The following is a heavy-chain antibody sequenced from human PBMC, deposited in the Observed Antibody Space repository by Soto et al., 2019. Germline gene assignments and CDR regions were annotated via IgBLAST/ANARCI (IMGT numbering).Heavy chain of an antibody. CDR2: IHPGDSDT. V-gene: IGHV5-51*01. CDR1: GYSFPSYW. D-gene: IGHD3-16*01. Sequence: GESLKISCKNSGYSFPSYWIGWVRQMPGKGLEWMGIIHPGDSDTRYSPPFQGQVTISADKSITTAYLQWSSLKASDTAMYYCARERTFGPTNFDYCGQGPPVTVSS. CDR3: ARERTFGPTNFDY. J-gene: IGHJ4*02.